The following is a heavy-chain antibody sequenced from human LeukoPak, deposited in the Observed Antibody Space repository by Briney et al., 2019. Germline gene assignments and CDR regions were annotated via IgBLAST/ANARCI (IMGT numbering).Heavy chain of an antibody. Sequence: ASVKVSCKASGGTFITYAISWVRQAPGQGLEWMGGIIPMFGTANYAQKFQGRVTITADESTSTAYMELSSLRSEDTAVYYCVRDMGGHDFYFNYWGQGTLVTVS. V-gene: IGHV1-69*01. CDR3: VRDMGGHDFYFNY. J-gene: IGHJ4*02. CDR2: IIPMFGTA. D-gene: IGHD5-12*01. CDR1: GGTFITYA.